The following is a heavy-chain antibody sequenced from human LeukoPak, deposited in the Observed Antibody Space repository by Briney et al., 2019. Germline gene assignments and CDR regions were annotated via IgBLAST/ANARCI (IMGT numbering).Heavy chain of an antibody. Sequence: GRSLRLSCAASGFTFDDYAMHWVRQAPGKGLEWVSGISRNSGSIGYADSVKGRFTISRDNAKNSLYLQMNGLRAEDTAVYYCAPYNSDQGVFDPWGQGTLVTVSS. CDR1: GFTFDDYA. J-gene: IGHJ5*02. CDR2: ISRNSGSI. CDR3: APYNSDQGVFDP. V-gene: IGHV3-9*01. D-gene: IGHD6-19*01.